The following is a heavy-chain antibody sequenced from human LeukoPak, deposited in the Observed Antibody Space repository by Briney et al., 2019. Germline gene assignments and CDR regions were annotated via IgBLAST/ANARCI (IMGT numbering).Heavy chain of an antibody. J-gene: IGHJ6*02. Sequence: SETLSLTCAVYGGSFSGYYWSWIRQPPGKGLEWIGEINHSGSTNYNPSLKSRVTISVDTSKNQFSPKLSSVTAADTAVYYCARVRYDFWSGTRAGMDVWGQGTTVTVSS. D-gene: IGHD3-3*01. V-gene: IGHV4-34*01. CDR2: INHSGST. CDR1: GGSFSGYY. CDR3: ARVRYDFWSGTRAGMDV.